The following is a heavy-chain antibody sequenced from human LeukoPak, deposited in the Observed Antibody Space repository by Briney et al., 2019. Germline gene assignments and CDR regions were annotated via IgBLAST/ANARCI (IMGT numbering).Heavy chain of an antibody. D-gene: IGHD4-11*01. CDR3: ARETDYSHPNYFDP. CDR1: GGSFSNGYW. CDR2: ISRIGTT. V-gene: IGHV4-4*02. J-gene: IGHJ5*02. Sequence: SETLSLTCAISGGSFSNGYWWSWVRQSPGKGLEFIGQISRIGTTNYNPSLRSRVSISMDRTQNLFSLNLTSVTAADTAVYYCARETDYSHPNYFDPWGQGTLVTVSS.